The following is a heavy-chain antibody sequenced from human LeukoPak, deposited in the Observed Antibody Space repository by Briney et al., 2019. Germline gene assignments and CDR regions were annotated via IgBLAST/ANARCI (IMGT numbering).Heavy chain of an antibody. CDR1: GYTFTSYG. D-gene: IGHD3-22*01. CDR3: ASAPNYYDSSGYYLDAFDM. V-gene: IGHV1-18*01. CDR2: ISAYNGNT. J-gene: IGHJ3*02. Sequence: ASVKVSCKASGYTFTSYGISWVRQAPGQGLEWMGWISAYNGNTNYAQKLQGRVTMTTDTSTSTAYMELRSLRSDDTAVYYCASAPNYYDSSGYYLDAFDMWGQGTMVTVSS.